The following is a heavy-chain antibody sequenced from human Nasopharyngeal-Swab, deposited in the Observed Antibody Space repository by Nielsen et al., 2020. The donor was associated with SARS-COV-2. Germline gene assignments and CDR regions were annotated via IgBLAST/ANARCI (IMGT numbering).Heavy chain of an antibody. J-gene: IGHJ4*02. Sequence: GGSLRLSCAASGFTFSSYEMNWVRQAPGKGLEWVSYISSSGSTIYYADSVKGRFTISRDNSKNTLYLQMNSRRAEDTAVYYCAKGQAVGDFDYWGQGTLVTVSS. CDR2: ISSSGSTI. CDR1: GFTFSSYE. CDR3: AKGQAVGDFDY. V-gene: IGHV3-48*03. D-gene: IGHD4-17*01.